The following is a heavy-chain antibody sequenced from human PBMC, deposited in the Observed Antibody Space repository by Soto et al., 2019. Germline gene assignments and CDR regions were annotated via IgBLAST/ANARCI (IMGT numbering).Heavy chain of an antibody. CDR1: GYAFTTYG. CDR2: ISAHNGNT. D-gene: IGHD1-1*01. J-gene: IGHJ4*02. Sequence: QVHLVQSGAEVKKPGASVKVSCKGSGYAFTTYGITWVRQAPGQGLEWMGWISAHNGNTNYAQKLQCRVTVTRYTSTSTAYMELRSLRSDDTAVYYCARGRYGDYWGQGALVTVSS. V-gene: IGHV1-18*01. CDR3: ARGRYGDY.